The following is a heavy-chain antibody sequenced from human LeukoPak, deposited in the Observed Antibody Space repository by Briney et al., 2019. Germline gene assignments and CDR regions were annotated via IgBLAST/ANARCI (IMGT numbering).Heavy chain of an antibody. Sequence: SETLSLTCTVSGGSISRGDYYWSWIRQPPGKGLEWIGYIYYSGSTDYNPPLKSRVTISVDTSKNQFSLKLRSVTAADTAVYYCARGGGFGAFDYWGQGTLVTVSS. J-gene: IGHJ4*02. CDR1: GGSISRGDYY. D-gene: IGHD3-10*01. CDR3: ARGGGFGAFDY. CDR2: IYYSGST. V-gene: IGHV4-30-4*01.